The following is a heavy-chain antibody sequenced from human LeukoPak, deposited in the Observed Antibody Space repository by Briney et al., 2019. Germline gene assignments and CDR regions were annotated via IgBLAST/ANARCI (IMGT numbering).Heavy chain of an antibody. CDR1: GFTFSSYG. J-gene: IGHJ5*02. V-gene: IGHV3-7*01. CDR2: IKQDGSEK. CDR3: AREVVLNWFDP. D-gene: IGHD2-15*01. Sequence: GGSLRLSCAASGFTFSSYGMSWVRQAPGKGLEWVANIKQDGSEKYYVDSVKGRFTISRDNSKNTLYLQMGSLRAEDMAVYYCAREVVLNWFDPWGQGTLVTVSS.